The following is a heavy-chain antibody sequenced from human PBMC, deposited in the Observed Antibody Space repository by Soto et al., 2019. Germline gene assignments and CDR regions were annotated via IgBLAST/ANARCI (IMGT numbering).Heavy chain of an antibody. CDR2: ISYDGSNK. D-gene: IGHD6-19*01. CDR1: GFTFSSYA. Sequence: QVQLVESGGGVVQPGRSLRLSCAASGFTFSSYAMHWVRQAPGKGLEWVAVISYDGSNKYYADSVKGRFTISRDNSKNTLYLQMNSLRAEDTVVYYCATVAGDTFDYWGQGTLVTVSS. J-gene: IGHJ4*02. V-gene: IGHV3-30-3*01. CDR3: ATVAGDTFDY.